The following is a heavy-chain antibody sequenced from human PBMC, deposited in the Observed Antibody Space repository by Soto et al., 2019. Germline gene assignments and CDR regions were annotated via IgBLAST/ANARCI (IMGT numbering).Heavy chain of an antibody. J-gene: IGHJ6*03. CDR1: GGSIISYY. V-gene: IGHV4-59*08. CDR3: ARQSVYYYYYMDV. CDR2: IYYSGST. Sequence: SETLSLTCTVSGGSIISYYWSWIRQPPGKGLEWIGYIYYSGSTNYNPSLKSRVTISVDTSKNQFSLKLSSVTAADTAVYYCARQSVYYYYYMDVWGKGTTVTVSS.